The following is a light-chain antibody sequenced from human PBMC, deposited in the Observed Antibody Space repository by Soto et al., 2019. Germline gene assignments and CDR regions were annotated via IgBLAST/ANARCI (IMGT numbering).Light chain of an antibody. CDR3: QQHDKWPRT. CDR1: QKISNKY. J-gene: IGKJ1*01. CDR2: GAS. V-gene: IGKV3-20*01. Sequence: EIGLNQSARVVSLNPGERATLSCRASQKISNKYLAWYQQKPGQAPRLLICGASTRATGIPDRFVGRGSGTEYTLTISSLQSEDFAVYYCQQHDKWPRTFRQGTKVE.